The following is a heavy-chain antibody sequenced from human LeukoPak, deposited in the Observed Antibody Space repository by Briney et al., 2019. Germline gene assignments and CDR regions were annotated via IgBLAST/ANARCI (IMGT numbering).Heavy chain of an antibody. J-gene: IGHJ5*02. CDR3: ARDHRGRYCSSTSCFLA. D-gene: IGHD2-2*01. Sequence: HPGGSLRLSCAASGFTFSSYSMNWVRQAPGKGLEWVSSISSSSSYIYYADSVKGRFTISRDNAKNSLCLQMNSLRAEDTAVYYCARDHRGRYCSSTSCFLAWGQGTLVTVSS. CDR1: GFTFSSYS. CDR2: ISSSSSYI. V-gene: IGHV3-21*01.